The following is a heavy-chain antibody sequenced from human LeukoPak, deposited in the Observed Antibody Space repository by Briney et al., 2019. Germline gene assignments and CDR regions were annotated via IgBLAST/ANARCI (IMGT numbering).Heavy chain of an antibody. CDR2: IYYSGSA. CDR3: VRESLLVVPFEY. V-gene: IGHV4-39*02. D-gene: IGHD2-15*01. J-gene: IGHJ4*02. CDR1: GGSVSSSNYY. Sequence: SETLSLTCTVSGGSVSSSNYYWAWSRQPPGEGLEWIGSIYYSGSAYHNPSLRSRVALSIDTSKNYFSLNLTSVTVADTAVYYCVRESLLVVPFEYWGQGLLVTVSS.